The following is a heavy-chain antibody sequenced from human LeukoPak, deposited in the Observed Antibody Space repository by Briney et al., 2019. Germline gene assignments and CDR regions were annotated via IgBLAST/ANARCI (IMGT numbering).Heavy chain of an antibody. J-gene: IGHJ6*03. Sequence: GGSLRLSCAASGFTFDDYAMHWVRQAPGKGLEWVSLISWDGGSTYYADSVKGRFTISRDNSKNSLYLQMNSLRAEDTALYYCAKDGGTAMDYYYYYMDVWGKGTTVTVSS. CDR3: AKDGGTAMDYYYYYMDV. V-gene: IGHV3-43D*03. D-gene: IGHD5-18*01. CDR2: ISWDGGST. CDR1: GFTFDDYA.